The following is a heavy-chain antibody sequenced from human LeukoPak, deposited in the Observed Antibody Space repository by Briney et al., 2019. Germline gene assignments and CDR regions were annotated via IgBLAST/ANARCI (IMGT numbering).Heavy chain of an antibody. D-gene: IGHD6-13*01. CDR3: ARAEPRGSVWYPY. V-gene: IGHV4-4*02. Sequence: PSGTLSLTCAVSGGSLSSNNWWSWVRQPPGKGLGWIGEIFHSGSTNYNPSLKSRVTISVDKSKNQFSLKLNSVTAADTAVYYCARAEPRGSVWYPYWGQGTLVTVSS. J-gene: IGHJ4*02. CDR2: IFHSGST. CDR1: GGSLSSNNW.